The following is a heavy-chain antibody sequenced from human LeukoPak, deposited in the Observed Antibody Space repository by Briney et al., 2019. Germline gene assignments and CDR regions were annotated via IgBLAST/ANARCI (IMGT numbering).Heavy chain of an antibody. CDR2: IDPSDSYT. J-gene: IGHJ6*02. D-gene: IGHD4-11*01. Sequence: GESLTISCKVSGDSFTSHRISWVRQMPGKGLEWMGRIDPSDSYTNYSPSFQGHVTISDDKSISTAYLQWSSLKASDTAMYYCARHYSNDAMDVWGQGTTVTVSS. CDR3: ARHYSNDAMDV. V-gene: IGHV5-10-1*01. CDR1: GDSFTSHR.